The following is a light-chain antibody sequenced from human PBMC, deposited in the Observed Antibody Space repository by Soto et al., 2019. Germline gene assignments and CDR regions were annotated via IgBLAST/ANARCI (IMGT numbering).Light chain of an antibody. J-gene: IGLJ1*01. V-gene: IGLV2-8*01. CDR1: SSDVGGFNS. Sequence: QSVLTQPPSASGSPGQPVTISCTGTSSDVGGFNSVSWYQQEPGKAPKLMIYEVSKRPSGVPDRFSGSKSGNTASLTVSGLQAEDEADYYCSSYAGSNKNVFGTGTKLTVL. CDR2: EVS. CDR3: SSYAGSNKNV.